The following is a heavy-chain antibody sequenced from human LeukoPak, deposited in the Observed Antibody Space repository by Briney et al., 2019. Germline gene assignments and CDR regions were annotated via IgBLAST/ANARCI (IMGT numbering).Heavy chain of an antibody. Sequence: GESLRISCKASGYSFTTYWIGWVRQMPGKGLEWMGIIYPGDFDTRYSPSFQGQVTISADKSFSTAYLQWNSLKASDTAIYYCASAPTPYYFDSWGQGTLVTVSS. J-gene: IGHJ4*02. V-gene: IGHV5-51*01. CDR1: GYSFTTYW. CDR3: ASAPTPYYFDS. CDR2: IYPGDFDT.